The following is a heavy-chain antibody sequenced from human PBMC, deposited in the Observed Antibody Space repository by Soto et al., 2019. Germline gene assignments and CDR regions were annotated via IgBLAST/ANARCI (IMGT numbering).Heavy chain of an antibody. CDR3: ASSSSSWYEGVAFHI. Sequence: GASVKVSCKASGYTFTSYGISWVRQAPGQGLEWMGWISAYNGNTNYAQKLQGRVTMTTDTSTSTAYMELRSLRSDDTAVYYCASSSSSWYEGVAFHIWRQATMVSVSS. CDR1: GYTFTSYG. V-gene: IGHV1-18*01. J-gene: IGHJ3*02. D-gene: IGHD6-13*01. CDR2: ISAYNGNT.